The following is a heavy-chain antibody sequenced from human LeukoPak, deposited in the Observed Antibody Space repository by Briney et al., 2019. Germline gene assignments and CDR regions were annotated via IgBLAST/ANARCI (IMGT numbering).Heavy chain of an antibody. J-gene: IGHJ4*02. D-gene: IGHD3-10*01. CDR3: ARVGRTILVRGYFDY. CDR2: ISYDGSNK. Sequence: PGGSLRLSCAASGFTFSSYAMHWVRQAPGKGLEWVAVISYDGSNKYYADSVKGRFTISRDNSKNTLYLQMNSLRAEDTAVYYCARVGRTILVRGYFDYWGQGTLVTVSS. CDR1: GFTFSSYA. V-gene: IGHV3-30*04.